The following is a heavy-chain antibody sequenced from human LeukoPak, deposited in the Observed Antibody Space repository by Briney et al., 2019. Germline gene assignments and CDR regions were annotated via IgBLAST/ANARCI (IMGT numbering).Heavy chain of an antibody. Sequence: GGSLRLSCGASGFTFSNHEMNWVRQAPGKGLEWLSYISSSGRTMYYADSVKGRFTISRDNAKNSLYLQMNSLRAEDTAVYYCARDRKAAVTYPDYWGQGTLVTVSS. V-gene: IGHV3-48*03. D-gene: IGHD4-17*01. J-gene: IGHJ4*02. CDR1: GFTFSNHE. CDR3: ARDRKAAVTYPDY. CDR2: ISSSGRTM.